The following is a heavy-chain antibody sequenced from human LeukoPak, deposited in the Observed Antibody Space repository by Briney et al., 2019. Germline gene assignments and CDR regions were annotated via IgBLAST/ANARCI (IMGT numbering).Heavy chain of an antibody. V-gene: IGHV3-30*03. D-gene: IGHD1-26*01. Sequence: GGSLRLSCAASGFTFNTFGIHWVRQAPGKGLEWVSLISYDGSNKYYEDSVKGRFTISRDNSKNTLFLQMNSLRPEDTAVYYCARGPRVGAAGFVSYHYIDVWGKGTTVTVSS. CDR1: GFTFNTFG. CDR3: ARGPRVGAAGFVSYHYIDV. CDR2: ISYDGSNK. J-gene: IGHJ6*03.